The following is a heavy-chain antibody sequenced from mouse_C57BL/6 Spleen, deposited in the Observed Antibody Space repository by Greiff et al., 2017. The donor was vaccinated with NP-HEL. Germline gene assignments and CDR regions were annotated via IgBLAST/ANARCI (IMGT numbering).Heavy chain of an antibody. J-gene: IGHJ3*01. D-gene: IGHD1-1*01. CDR3: TTPYGRGAY. CDR2: IDPENGDT. Sequence: EVQLQQSGAELVRPGASVKLSCTASGFNIKADYMHWVKQRPEQGLEWIGWIDPENGDTEYASKFQGKATITADTSSNTAYLQLSSLTSEDAAVYDCTTPYGRGAYWGQGTLVTVAA. CDR1: GFNIKADY. V-gene: IGHV14-4*01.